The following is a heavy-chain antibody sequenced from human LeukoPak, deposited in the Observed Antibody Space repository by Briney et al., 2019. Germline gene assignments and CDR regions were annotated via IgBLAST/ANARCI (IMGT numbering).Heavy chain of an antibody. CDR2: TYYRSKWYT. Sequence: SQTLSLTCAISGDSFSSNNAAWNWIRQSPSRGLEWLGRTYYRSKWYTEYAVPVKSQIIINPDTSKNQFSLQLNSVTPEDTAVYYCARHTQIDTAMGIFDYWGQGTLVTVSS. D-gene: IGHD5-18*01. CDR1: GDSFSSNNAA. V-gene: IGHV6-1*01. J-gene: IGHJ4*02. CDR3: ARHTQIDTAMGIFDY.